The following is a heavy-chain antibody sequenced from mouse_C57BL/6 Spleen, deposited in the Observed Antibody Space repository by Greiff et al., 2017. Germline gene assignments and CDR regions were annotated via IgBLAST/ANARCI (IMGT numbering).Heavy chain of an antibody. CDR1: GYTFTSYW. CDR2: IYPGSGST. CDR3: ARWDYPSYYALAC. Sequence: VQLQQPGAELVKPGASVKMSCKASGYTFTSYWITWVKQRPGQGLEWIGDIYPGSGSTNYNEKFKSKATLTVDTSSSTAYMQLSSLTSEDSAVYYCARWDYPSYYALACWGKGTSVTVSS. D-gene: IGHD2-4*01. J-gene: IGHJ4*01. V-gene: IGHV1-55*01.